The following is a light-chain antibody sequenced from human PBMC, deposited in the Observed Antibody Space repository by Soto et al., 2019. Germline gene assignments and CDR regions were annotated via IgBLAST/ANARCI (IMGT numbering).Light chain of an antibody. V-gene: IGLV7-43*01. Sequence: QAVVTQEPSLTVSPGGTVTLTCASSTGAVTSGYYPNWSQQKPGQAPRALIYSTIHKHSWTPARFSGSLLGGKAALTLSGVQPEDEAEYYCLLYFGGAHVVFGGGTKVTVL. CDR1: TGAVTSGYY. CDR2: STI. CDR3: LLYFGGAHVV. J-gene: IGLJ2*01.